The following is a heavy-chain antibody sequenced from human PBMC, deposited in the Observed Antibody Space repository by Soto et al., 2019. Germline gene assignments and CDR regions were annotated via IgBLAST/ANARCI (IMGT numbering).Heavy chain of an antibody. CDR3: ARRRKDSFDS. Sequence: QLQLQESGPGLVKPSETLSLTCTVSGGSVSSNTYYWGWIRQPPGKGLEWIGTIYYSGNIFYNLSLKSGVTMSLDMSQNQFSLSLTSVTAADTAVYYCARRRKDSFDSWGQGALVTVSS. J-gene: IGHJ5*01. V-gene: IGHV4-39*01. CDR1: GGSVSSNTYY. CDR2: IYYSGNI.